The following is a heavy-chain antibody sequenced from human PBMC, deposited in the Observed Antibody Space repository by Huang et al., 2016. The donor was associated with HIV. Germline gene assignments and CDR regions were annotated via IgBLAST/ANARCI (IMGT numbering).Heavy chain of an antibody. V-gene: IGHV3-30*18. D-gene: IGHD2-15*01. CDR1: GFTFNNFG. J-gene: IGHJ4*02. CDR3: AKESRWYSDLDN. CDR2: ISYDGSSG. Sequence: QVQLVESGGGVVQSGRYLRLSCVASGFTFNNFGMHWVRQAPGKGLEWVAVISYDGSSGRYSESVKGRFTISRDNPMDTLYLQMNSLRPDDTAVYYCAKESRWYSDLDNWGQGTLVTVSS.